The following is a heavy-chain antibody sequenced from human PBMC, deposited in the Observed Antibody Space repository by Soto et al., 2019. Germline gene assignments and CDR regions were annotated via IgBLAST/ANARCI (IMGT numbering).Heavy chain of an antibody. CDR3: AKVLSKNYYYPFDF. J-gene: IGHJ4*02. CDR1: GFTFSDYA. V-gene: IGHV3-23*01. Sequence: GSLRLSCTASGFTFSDYAMAWVRQAPGKGLEWVSTISGGSSVTYYGDSVKGRFTISRDNAKKTLFLQLNRLSAEDTATYYCAKVLSKNYYYPFDFWGQGTQVTV. D-gene: IGHD3-10*01. CDR2: ISGGSSVT.